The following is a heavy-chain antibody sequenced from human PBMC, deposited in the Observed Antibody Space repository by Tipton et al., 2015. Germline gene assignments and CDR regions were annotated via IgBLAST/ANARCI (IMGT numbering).Heavy chain of an antibody. CDR2: IIPIFGIA. D-gene: IGHD3-3*01. CDR1: GGTFSSYA. Sequence: QSGAEVKKPGSSVKVSCKASGGTFSSYAISWVRQAPGQGLEWMGGIIPIFGIANYAQRFQGRVTITADKSTSTAYMELSSLRSEDTAVYYCARDLRYYDFWIGYSPPYHAMDVWGQGTTVTVSS. J-gene: IGHJ6*02. CDR3: ARDLRYYDFWIGYSPPYHAMDV. V-gene: IGHV1-69*17.